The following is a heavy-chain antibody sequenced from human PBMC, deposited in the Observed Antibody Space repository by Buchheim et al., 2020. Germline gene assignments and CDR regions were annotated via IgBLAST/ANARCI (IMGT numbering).Heavy chain of an antibody. CDR2: IYYSGST. CDR1: GGSFSGYY. V-gene: IGHV4-34*01. J-gene: IGHJ4*02. CDR3: ARRMGYYDSSGYLDY. D-gene: IGHD3-22*01. Sequence: QVQLQQWGAGLLKPSETLSLTCAVYGGSFSGYYWSWIRQPPRKGLEWIGSIYYSGSTYYNPSLKSRVTISVDTSKNQFSLKLSSVTAADTAVYYCARRMGYYDSSGYLDYWGQGTL.